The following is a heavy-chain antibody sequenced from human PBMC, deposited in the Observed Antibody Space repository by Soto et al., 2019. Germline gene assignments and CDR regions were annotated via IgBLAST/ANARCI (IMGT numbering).Heavy chain of an antibody. CDR3: ARVGRNGAL. D-gene: IGHD3-10*01. CDR1: GFTFSDYY. Sequence: GESLKISCAASGFTFSDYYMGWIRQAPGEGLEWVSYISNSGSTIYYADSVKGRFTISRDNARNSLYLQMNSLRAEDTAVYYCARVGRNGALWGQGTLVTVSS. J-gene: IGHJ1*01. CDR2: ISNSGSTI. V-gene: IGHV3-11*01.